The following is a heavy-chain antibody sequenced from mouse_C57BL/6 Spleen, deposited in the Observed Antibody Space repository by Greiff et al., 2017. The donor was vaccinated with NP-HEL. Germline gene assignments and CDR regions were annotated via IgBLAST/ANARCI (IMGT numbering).Heavy chain of an antibody. CDR2: ISDGGSYT. D-gene: IGHD4-1*01. V-gene: IGHV5-4*03. J-gene: IGHJ2*01. CDR3: ARSGTDFDY. Sequence: DVKLVESGGGLVKPGGSLKLSCAASGFTFSSYAMSWVRQTPEKRLEWVATISDGGSYTYYPDNVKGRFTISRDNAKNNLYLQMSHLKSEDTAMYYCARSGTDFDYWGQGTTLTVSS. CDR1: GFTFSSYA.